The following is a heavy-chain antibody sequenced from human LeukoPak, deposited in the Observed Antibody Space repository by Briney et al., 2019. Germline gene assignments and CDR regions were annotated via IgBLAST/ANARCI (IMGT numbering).Heavy chain of an antibody. CDR1: GFSFTSYA. CDR2: ITTGSSYI. D-gene: IGHD1-1*01. Sequence: GGSLRLSCSASGFSFTSYAMNWVRQAPGKGLEWLSSITTGSSYIYYADSVRGRFSVSRDNAKSSLYLQMNSLRAEDTAAYYCARVEATTARSYYYYYMDVWGKGTTVTVSS. V-gene: IGHV3-21*06. CDR3: ARVEATTARSYYYYYMDV. J-gene: IGHJ6*03.